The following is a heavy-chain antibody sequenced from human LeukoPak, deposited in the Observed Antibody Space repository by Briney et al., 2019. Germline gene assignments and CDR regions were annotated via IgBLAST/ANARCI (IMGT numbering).Heavy chain of an antibody. CDR3: ARDGRDGYNDY. CDR2: ISATGGST. V-gene: IGHV3-23*01. J-gene: IGHJ4*02. D-gene: IGHD5-24*01. Sequence: GGSLRLSCATSGFTFSGDAMSWVRQAPEKGLEWVSGISATGGSTYYADSVRGRFTISRDNSKNTLYLQMNSLRAEDTAVYYCARDGRDGYNDYWGQGTLVTVSS. CDR1: GFTFSGDA.